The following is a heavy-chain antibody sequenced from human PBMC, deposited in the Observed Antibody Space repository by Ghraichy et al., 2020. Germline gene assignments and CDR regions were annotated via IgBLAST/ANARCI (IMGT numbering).Heavy chain of an antibody. D-gene: IGHD3-3*01. Sequence: SETLSLTCTVSGGSISSSSYYWGWIRQPPGKGLEWIGSIYYSGSTYYNPSLKSRVTISVDTSKNQFSLKLSSVTAADTAVYYCARLSIGAMEWPIGGYWGQGTLVTVSS. CDR1: GGSISSSSYY. V-gene: IGHV4-39*07. CDR3: ARLSIGAMEWPIGGY. J-gene: IGHJ4*02. CDR2: IYYSGST.